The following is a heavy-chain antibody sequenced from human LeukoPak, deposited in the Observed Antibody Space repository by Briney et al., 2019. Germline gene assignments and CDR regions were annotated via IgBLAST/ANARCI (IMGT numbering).Heavy chain of an antibody. CDR3: ARGRAGDENFDY. J-gene: IGHJ4*02. V-gene: IGHV1-8*01. D-gene: IGHD3-16*01. Sequence: ASVTVSCKASGYTFTSYDINWVRQATGQGLEWMGWMNPNSGNTGYAQKFQGRVTMTRNTSISTAYMELSSLRSEDTAVYYCARGRAGDENFDYWGQGTLVTVSS. CDR2: MNPNSGNT. CDR1: GYTFTSYD.